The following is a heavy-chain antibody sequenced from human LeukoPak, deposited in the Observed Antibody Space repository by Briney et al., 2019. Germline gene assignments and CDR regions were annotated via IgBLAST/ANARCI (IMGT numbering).Heavy chain of an antibody. CDR1: GGSISSSSYY. Sequence: KASETLSLTCTVSGGSISSSSYYWGWIRQPPGKGLEWIGSIYYSGSTYYNPSLKSRVTISVDTSRNQFSLKLSSVTAADTAVYYCASSTPDILTGYYDYWGQGTLVTVSS. D-gene: IGHD3-9*01. CDR3: ASSTPDILTGYYDY. CDR2: IYYSGST. J-gene: IGHJ4*02. V-gene: IGHV4-39*01.